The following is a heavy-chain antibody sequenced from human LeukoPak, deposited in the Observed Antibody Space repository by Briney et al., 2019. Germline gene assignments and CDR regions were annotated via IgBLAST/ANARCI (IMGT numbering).Heavy chain of an antibody. D-gene: IGHD3-10*01. J-gene: IGHJ5*02. CDR3: ARGPHYYGSGSYYSWFDP. V-gene: IGHV3-30-3*01. CDR2: ISYDGSNK. CDR1: GFTFSSYW. Sequence: PGGSLRLSCAASGFTFSSYWMSWVRQAPGKGLEWVAVISYDGSNKYYADSVKGRFTISRDNSKNTLYLQMNSLRAEDTAVYYCARGPHYYGSGSYYSWFDPWGQGTLVTVSS.